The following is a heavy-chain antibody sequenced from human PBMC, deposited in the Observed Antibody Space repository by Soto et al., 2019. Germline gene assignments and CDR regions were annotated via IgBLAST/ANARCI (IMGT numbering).Heavy chain of an antibody. CDR2: FRGRGGST. D-gene: IGHD5-18*01. CDR3: AKVPVFFRTGGCIRYSVPVSACLLNSSSDL. V-gene: IGHV3-23*01. Sequence: PGKGLEWVSAFRGRGGSTYYADYVKGRFSISRDNSKTTRYLQMNSLRAEDTAVYYCAKVPVFFRTGGCIRYSVPVSACLLNSSSDL. J-gene: IGHJ2*01.